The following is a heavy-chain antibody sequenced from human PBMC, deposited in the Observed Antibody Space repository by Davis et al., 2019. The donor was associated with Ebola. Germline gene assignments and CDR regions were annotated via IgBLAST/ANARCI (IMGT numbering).Heavy chain of an antibody. CDR3: ARGGSGSYGSFDY. CDR1: GGSISSSSYY. D-gene: IGHD3-10*01. J-gene: IGHJ4*02. Sequence: PGGSLRLSCTVSGGSISSSSYYWGWIRQPPGKGLEWIGSIYYSGSTYYNPSLKSRVTISVDTSKNQFSLKLSSVTAADTAVYYCARGGSGSYGSFDYWGQGTLVTVSS. V-gene: IGHV4-39*07. CDR2: IYYSGST.